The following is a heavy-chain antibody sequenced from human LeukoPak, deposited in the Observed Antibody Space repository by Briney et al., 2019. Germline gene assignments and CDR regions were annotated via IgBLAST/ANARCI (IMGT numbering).Heavy chain of an antibody. CDR3: ARRAPNYYGSGSYYSYYYMDV. D-gene: IGHD3-10*01. Sequence: GASLQISCKASGYRFTNYWIGWLRQLPGKGLEWIVIIYPDDSDTRYSPSFQGQVTISVDKSISNAYLQWSSLKASDTAMYYCARRAPNYYGSGSYYSYYYMDVWGKGTTVTVSS. V-gene: IGHV5-51*01. J-gene: IGHJ6*03. CDR2: IYPDDSDT. CDR1: GYRFTNYW.